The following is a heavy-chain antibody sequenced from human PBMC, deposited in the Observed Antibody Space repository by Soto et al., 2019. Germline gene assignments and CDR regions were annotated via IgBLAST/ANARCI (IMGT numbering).Heavy chain of an antibody. CDR1: GYTFINHD. CDR2: MNPNTGKK. V-gene: IGHV1-8*01. CDR3: ARGPFRSSSHWFDP. J-gene: IGHJ5*02. Sequence: QVQLVQSGAEVREPGASVTVSCTASGYTFINHDINWVRQAAGQGLEWMGWMNPNTGKKRLAKRFKGRITMTTNPSISTVYMKLSRPRSEDPAVYYCARGPFRSSSHWFDPWGQGALVTVSS. D-gene: IGHD6-6*01.